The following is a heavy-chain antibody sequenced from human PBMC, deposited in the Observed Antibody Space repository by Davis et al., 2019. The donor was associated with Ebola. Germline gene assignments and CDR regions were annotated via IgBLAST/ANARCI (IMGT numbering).Heavy chain of an antibody. CDR3: ARVMGSGWYNAFDI. J-gene: IGHJ3*02. CDR1: GYTFTGYY. CDR2: INPNSGGT. Sequence: ASVKVSCKASGYTFTGYYMHWVRQAPGQGLEWMGWINPNSGGTNYAQKFQGRVTMTRDTSISTAYMELSRLRSDDTAVYYCARVMGSGWYNAFDIWGQGTMVTVSS. D-gene: IGHD6-19*01. V-gene: IGHV1-2*02.